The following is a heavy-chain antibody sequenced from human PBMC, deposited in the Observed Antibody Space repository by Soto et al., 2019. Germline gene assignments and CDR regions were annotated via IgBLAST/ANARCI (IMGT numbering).Heavy chain of an antibody. J-gene: IGHJ4*02. CDR1: GGTFSSYA. V-gene: IGHV1-69*13. Sequence: GASVKVSCKASGGTFSSYAISRVRQAPGQGLEWMGGIIPIFGTANYAQKFQGRVTITADESTSTAYMELSSLRSEDTAVYYCARALLVVVAATPNPFDYWGQGTLVTVSS. CDR2: IIPIFGTA. CDR3: ARALLVVVAATPNPFDY. D-gene: IGHD2-15*01.